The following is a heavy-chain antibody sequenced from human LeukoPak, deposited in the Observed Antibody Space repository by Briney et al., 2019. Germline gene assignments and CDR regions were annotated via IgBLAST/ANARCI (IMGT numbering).Heavy chain of an antibody. Sequence: ASVKVSCKASGGTFSSYAISWVRQAPGQGLEWMGGIIPIFGTANYAQKFQGRVTITTDESTSTAYMELSSLRSEDTAMYYCARVTQRWLQLSAFDIWGQGTMVTVSS. CDR1: GGTFSSYA. CDR3: ARVTQRWLQLSAFDI. CDR2: IIPIFGTA. V-gene: IGHV1-69*05. D-gene: IGHD5-24*01. J-gene: IGHJ3*02.